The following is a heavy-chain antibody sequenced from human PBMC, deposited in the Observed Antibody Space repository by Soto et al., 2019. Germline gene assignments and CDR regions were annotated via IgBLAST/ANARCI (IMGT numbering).Heavy chain of an antibody. Sequence: GASVKVSCKASGYTFTGYYMHWVRQAPGQGLEWMGWINPNSGGTNYAQKFQGRVTMTRDTSTSTVYMELSSLRSEDTAVYYCARDGERITMVRGVTSAYFQHWGQGTLVTVSS. J-gene: IGHJ1*01. CDR1: GYTFTGYY. V-gene: IGHV1-2*02. CDR2: INPNSGGT. D-gene: IGHD3-10*01. CDR3: ARDGERITMVRGVTSAYFQH.